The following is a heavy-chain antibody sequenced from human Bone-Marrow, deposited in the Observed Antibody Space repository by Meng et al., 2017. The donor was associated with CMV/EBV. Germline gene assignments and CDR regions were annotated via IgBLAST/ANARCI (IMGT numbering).Heavy chain of an antibody. CDR2: INWNAGST. V-gene: IGHV3-20*04. CDR3: ARKGYCTSSTCYKYYGMDF. CDR1: GFKPDDFA. J-gene: IGHJ6*02. Sequence: RGCRRPSCAVSGFKPDDFAMSWVRQAPGKGLEWVSGINWNAGSTDYADSVKGRFAISRDNAQNSLHLQMNSLRVEDTALYYCARKGYCTSSTCYKYYGMDFWGQGPAVTGSS. D-gene: IGHD2/OR15-2a*01.